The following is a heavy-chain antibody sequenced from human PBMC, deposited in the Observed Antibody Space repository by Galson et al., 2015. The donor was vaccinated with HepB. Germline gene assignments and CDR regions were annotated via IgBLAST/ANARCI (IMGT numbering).Heavy chain of an antibody. D-gene: IGHD3-3*01. V-gene: IGHV3-23*01. CDR2: IVGAGSNT. Sequence: SLRLSCAASGFSFSTYAMSWVRQAPGKGLEWVSTIVGAGSNTYYADSVKGRFTISRDNPKNSLFLLMNSLGAEDTAVYYCAKGWSRSDYWGQGTLVTVSS. CDR1: GFSFSTYA. J-gene: IGHJ4*02. CDR3: AKGWSRSDY.